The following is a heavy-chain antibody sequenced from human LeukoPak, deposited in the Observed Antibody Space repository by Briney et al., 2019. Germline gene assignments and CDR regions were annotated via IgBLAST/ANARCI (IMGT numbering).Heavy chain of an antibody. D-gene: IGHD3-10*01. CDR1: GGTFSSYA. V-gene: IGHV1-69*06. J-gene: IGHJ4*02. CDR2: IIPIFGTA. CDR3: ARGGPRQVDLGSDYYGSVPPFDY. Sequence: GAPVKVSCKASGGTFSSYAISWVRQAPGQGLEWMGGIIPIFGTANYAQKFQGRVTITADKSTSTAYMELSSLRSEDTAVYYCARGGPRQVDLGSDYYGSVPPFDYWGQGTLVTVSS.